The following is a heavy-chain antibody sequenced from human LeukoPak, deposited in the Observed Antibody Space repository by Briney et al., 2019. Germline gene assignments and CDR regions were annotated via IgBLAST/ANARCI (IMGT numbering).Heavy chain of an antibody. D-gene: IGHD2-15*01. CDR3: VRASVESGGAFDI. V-gene: IGHV4-61*01. J-gene: IGHJ3*02. Sequence: PAETLSLTCTVSGGSISSSSYYWSWIRQPAGKGLHWIGYVSLGGGTNYNPSPKSRVITSADTSKNQFSLTLTSATAADPAVYYRVRASVESGGAFDIWGQGTMVTVSS. CDR2: VSLGGGT. CDR1: GGSISSSSYY.